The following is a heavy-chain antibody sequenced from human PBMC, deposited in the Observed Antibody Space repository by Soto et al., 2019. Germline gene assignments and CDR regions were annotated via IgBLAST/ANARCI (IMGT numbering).Heavy chain of an antibody. CDR3: ARDKRGRYHSYSYYYGMDV. CDR2: ISAYNGNT. Sequence: QVQLVQSGAEVKKPGASVKVSCKASGYTFTSYGISWVRQAPGQGLEWLGWISAYNGNTNYAQKLQGRVTMTTDTSTSTAYMELRSLRSDDTAVYYCARDKRGRYHSYSYYYGMDVWGQGTTVTVSS. J-gene: IGHJ6*02. CDR1: GYTFTSYG. D-gene: IGHD1-26*01. V-gene: IGHV1-18*01.